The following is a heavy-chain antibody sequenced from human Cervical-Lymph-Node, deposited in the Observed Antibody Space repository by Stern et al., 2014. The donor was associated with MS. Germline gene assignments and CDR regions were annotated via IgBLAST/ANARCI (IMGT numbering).Heavy chain of an antibody. Sequence: VQLVESGPEVKKPGASVKVSCNGSGYTFTNYAFSWVRQAPGQGLEWMGWITAYNGDTTYAARVQGRVAVTTDTSTATAYMELRSLRSDDTAVYYCARFTLVSGSHNYWGQGTLVTVSS. D-gene: IGHD3-10*01. V-gene: IGHV1-18*04. CDR3: ARFTLVSGSHNY. CDR1: GYTFTNYA. J-gene: IGHJ4*02. CDR2: ITAYNGDT.